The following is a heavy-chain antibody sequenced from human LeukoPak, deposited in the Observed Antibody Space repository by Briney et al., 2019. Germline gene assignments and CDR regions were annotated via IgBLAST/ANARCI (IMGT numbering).Heavy chain of an antibody. V-gene: IGHV4-59*13. CDR3: ARKLGATLFDF. J-gene: IGHJ4*02. CDR2: IYYTGTT. Sequence: SETLSLTCTISGGSISGDYWSWIRQPPGKGLEWVGYIYYTGTTNYNPSLKSRVTISVDTSKNRFSLRLSSVTAADTAVYYCARKLGATLFDFWGQGTLVTVSS. D-gene: IGHD1-26*01. CDR1: GGSISGDY.